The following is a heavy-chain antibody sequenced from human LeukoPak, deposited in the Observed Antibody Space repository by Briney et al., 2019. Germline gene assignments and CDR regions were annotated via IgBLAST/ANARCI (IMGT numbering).Heavy chain of an antibody. D-gene: IGHD3-3*01. J-gene: IGHJ6*02. Sequence: GGSLRLSCAASGFTCSSYSMNWVRQAPGKGLEWVSSISSSSSYIYYADSVKGRFTISRDNAKNSLYLQMNSLRAEDTAVYYCASGYYDFWSGYSPYYYYGMDVWGQGTTVTVSS. CDR3: ASGYYDFWSGYSPYYYYGMDV. CDR1: GFTCSSYS. V-gene: IGHV3-21*01. CDR2: ISSSSSYI.